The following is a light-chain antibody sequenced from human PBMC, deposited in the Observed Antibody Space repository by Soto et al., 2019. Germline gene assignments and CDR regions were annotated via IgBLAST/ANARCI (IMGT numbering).Light chain of an antibody. CDR3: QVWDSSSDHPV. Sequence: SYELTRPPSVTVAPAQTARITCRGPNIGSKSVHWYQQKPGQAPVLVVYDDSDRPSGIPERFSGSNSGNTATLTISRVEAGDEADYYCQVWDSSSDHPVFGTGTKVNVL. V-gene: IGLV3-21*02. J-gene: IGLJ1*01. CDR2: DDS. CDR1: NIGSKS.